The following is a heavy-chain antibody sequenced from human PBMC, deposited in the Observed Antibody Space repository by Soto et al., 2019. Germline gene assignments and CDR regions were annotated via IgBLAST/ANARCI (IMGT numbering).Heavy chain of an antibody. CDR3: ARGIVLLWFGEDIAYWDY. CDR2: IYYSGST. Sequence: SETLSLTCTVSGGSISSSSYYWGWIRQPPGKGLEWIGSIYYSGSTYYNPSLKSRVTISVDTSKNQFSLKLSSVTAADTAVYYCARGIVLLWFGEDIAYWDYWGQGTLVTVSS. D-gene: IGHD3-10*01. CDR1: GGSISSSSYY. V-gene: IGHV4-39*01. J-gene: IGHJ4*02.